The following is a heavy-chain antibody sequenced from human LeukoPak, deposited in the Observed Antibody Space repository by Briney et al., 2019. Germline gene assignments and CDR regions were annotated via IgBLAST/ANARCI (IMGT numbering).Heavy chain of an antibody. J-gene: IGHJ4*02. CDR2: IYYSGST. D-gene: IGHD3-16*02. Sequence: SETLSLTCTVSGGSISSSSYYWGWIRQPPGKGLEWIGSIYYSGSTYYNPSLKSRVTISVDTSKNQFSPKLSSVTAADTAVYYCARGSLTFGGVIVNPFDYWGQGTLVTVSS. V-gene: IGHV4-39*01. CDR3: ARGSLTFGGVIVNPFDY. CDR1: GGSISSSSYY.